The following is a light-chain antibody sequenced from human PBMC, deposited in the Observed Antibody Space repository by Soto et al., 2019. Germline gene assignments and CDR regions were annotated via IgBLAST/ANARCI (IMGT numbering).Light chain of an antibody. J-gene: IGKJ2*01. V-gene: IGKV1-39*01. CDR3: QQSYRTPYT. CDR1: QSISNA. CDR2: STS. Sequence: DIQMTQSPSSLSASVGDRVTITCRASQSISNALNWYQRKPGKAPEFLIYSTSNLQSGVPSRFSGSGPGTDFTLTISSLQPEDFATYYCQQSYRTPYTFGQGTKLEIK.